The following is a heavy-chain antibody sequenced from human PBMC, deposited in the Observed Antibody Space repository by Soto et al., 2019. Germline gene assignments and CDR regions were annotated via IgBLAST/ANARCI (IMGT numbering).Heavy chain of an antibody. CDR2: IYYSGST. CDR3: ARVRGGGSYAFDI. CDR1: GGSISSYY. J-gene: IGHJ3*02. V-gene: IGHV4-59*01. Sequence: SETLSLTCTVSGGSISSYYWSWIRQPPGKGLEWIGYIYYSGSTNYNPSLKSRVTISVDKSKNQFSLKLSSVTAADTAVYYCARVRGGGSYAFDIWGQGTMVTVSS. D-gene: IGHD1-26*01.